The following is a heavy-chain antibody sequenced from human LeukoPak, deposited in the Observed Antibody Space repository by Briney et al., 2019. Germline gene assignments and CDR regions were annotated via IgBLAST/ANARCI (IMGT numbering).Heavy chain of an antibody. CDR3: ARDLLEPEMAA. D-gene: IGHD5-24*01. V-gene: IGHV3-53*01. CDR2: IYSSGST. J-gene: IGHJ5*02. Sequence: GGSLRLSCVASGFTFSHYWMNWVRQAPERGLEWVSTIYSSGSTYYADSVRGRFTISRDKTKNTLFLQVNSLRVEDTAVYYCARDLLEPEMAAWGLGTLVTVSS. CDR1: GFTFSHYW.